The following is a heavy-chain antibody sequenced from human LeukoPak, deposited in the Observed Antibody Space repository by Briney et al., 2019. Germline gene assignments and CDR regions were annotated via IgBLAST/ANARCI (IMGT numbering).Heavy chain of an antibody. J-gene: IGHJ5*02. CDR1: GGSLSSYY. CDR2: IYTSGST. Sequence: PSETLSLTCTVSGGSLSSYYWSWIRQPAGKGLEWIGRIYTSGSTNYNPSLKSRVTMSVDTSKNQFSLKLSSVTAADTAVYYWARDNSQGLGLDPWRQPTLVTVPS. V-gene: IGHV4-4*07. D-gene: IGHD3-16*01. CDR3: ARDNSQGLGLDP.